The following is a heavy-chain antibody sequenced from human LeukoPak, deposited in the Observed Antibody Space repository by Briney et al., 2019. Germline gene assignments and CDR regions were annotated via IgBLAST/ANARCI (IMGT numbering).Heavy chain of an antibody. V-gene: IGHV3-23*01. CDR1: GITLSNYG. CDR2: ISGSGGST. J-gene: IGHJ4*02. D-gene: IGHD3-22*01. CDR3: AKRGVVIRVILVGFHKEAYYFDS. Sequence: GGSLRLSCAVSGITLSNYGMSWVRQAPGKGLEWVAGISGSGGSTNYADSVKDRFTISRDNPKNTLYLQMNILRAEDTAVYFCAKRGVVIRVILVGFHKEAYYFDSWGQGALVTVSS.